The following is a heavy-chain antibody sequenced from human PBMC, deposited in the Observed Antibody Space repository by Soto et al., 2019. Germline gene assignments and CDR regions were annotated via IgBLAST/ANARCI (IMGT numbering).Heavy chain of an antibody. CDR1: GYSFTDYW. D-gene: IGHD3-16*01. V-gene: IGHV5-51*01. J-gene: IGHJ4*02. Sequence: PGESLKISCKGSGYSFTDYWTGWVRQVPGEGLEWLAMIYPGDSDTRYSPSFQGQVTISADRSITTAYLQWGSLKASDTAMYYCAAYTASSGRHFGYWGQRTLVTVSS. CDR3: AAYTASSGRHFGY. CDR2: IYPGDSDT.